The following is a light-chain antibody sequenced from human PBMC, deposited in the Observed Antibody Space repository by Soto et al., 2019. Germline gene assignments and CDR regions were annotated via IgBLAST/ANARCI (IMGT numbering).Light chain of an antibody. Sequence: EIVITQSPATLPVSTGEIAALSCRASQSVSSNLAWYLQKPGQAPRLLIYGASTRATGIPARFSGSGSGTEFTLTISSLQSEDFAVYYCQQYNNWPPTCGQGSKVDI. V-gene: IGKV3-15*01. CDR3: QQYNNWPPT. CDR1: QSVSSN. CDR2: GAS. J-gene: IGKJ1*01.